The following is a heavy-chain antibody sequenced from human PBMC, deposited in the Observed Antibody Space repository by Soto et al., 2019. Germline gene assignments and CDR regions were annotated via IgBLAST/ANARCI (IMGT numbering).Heavy chain of an antibody. V-gene: IGHV4-59*01. CDR1: GGSISSYY. Sequence: PSETLSLTCTVSGGSISSYYWSWIRQPPGKGLEWIGYIYYSGSTNYNPSLKSRVTISVDTSKNQFSLKLSSVTAADTAVYYCARAYGDYVDDDAFDIWGQGTMVTVSS. J-gene: IGHJ3*02. CDR3: ARAYGDYVDDDAFDI. CDR2: IYYSGST. D-gene: IGHD4-17*01.